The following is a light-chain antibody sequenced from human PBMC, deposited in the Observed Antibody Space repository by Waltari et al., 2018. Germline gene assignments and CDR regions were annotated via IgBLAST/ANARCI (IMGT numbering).Light chain of an antibody. CDR1: TSNIGSED. V-gene: IGLV1-51*01. Sequence: QSILTQPPSLSAAPGQKVAISCSGSTSNIGSEDVYWYRQFPGTPPELLIYDTGKGPSDIPDRLSGSKSGTSATLDITGLQTGDEADYYCATWDNRQSSVVFGGGTKVTVL. CDR2: DTG. CDR3: ATWDNRQSSVV. J-gene: IGLJ2*01.